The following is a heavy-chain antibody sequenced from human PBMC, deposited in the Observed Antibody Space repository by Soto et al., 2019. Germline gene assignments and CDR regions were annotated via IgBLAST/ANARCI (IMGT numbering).Heavy chain of an antibody. V-gene: IGHV1-69*13. J-gene: IGHJ4*02. D-gene: IGHD2-15*01. CDR1: GGTFSSYA. CDR2: IIPIFGTA. CDR3: ASIVVVVAPDYYFDY. Sequence: ASVKVSCKASGGTFSSYAISWVRQAPGQGLEWMGGIIPIFGTANYAQKFQGRVTITADESTSTAYMELSSLRSEDTAVYYCASIVVVVAPDYYFDYWGQGTLVTVSS.